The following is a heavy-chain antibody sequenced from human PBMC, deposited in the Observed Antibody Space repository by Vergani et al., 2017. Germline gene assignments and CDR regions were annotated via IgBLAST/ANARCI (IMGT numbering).Heavy chain of an antibody. Sequence: QVQLQQWGAGLLKPSETLSLTCAVYGGSFSGYNWSWIRQPPGKWLELIGEINHSGSTNYNPSLKSRVTISVDTSKNQFSLKLSSVTAADTAVYYCAREASFDPYYYYMDVWGKGTTVVVSS. CDR3: AREASFDPYYYYMDV. J-gene: IGHJ6*03. V-gene: IGHV4-34*01. D-gene: IGHD5-12*01. CDR2: INHSGST. CDR1: GGSFSGYN.